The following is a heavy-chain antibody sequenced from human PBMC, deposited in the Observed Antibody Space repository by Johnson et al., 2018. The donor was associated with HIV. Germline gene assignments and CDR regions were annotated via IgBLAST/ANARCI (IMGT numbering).Heavy chain of an antibody. Sequence: SADGDSTYYADSVKGRFTISRDNPKNTFYLQMNSLRAEDTAIYYCAKDCAYQDSFDIWGQGTMVTVSS. CDR3: AKDCAYQDSFDI. J-gene: IGHJ3*02. CDR2: SADGDST. D-gene: IGHD2-21*01. V-gene: IGHV3-23*01.